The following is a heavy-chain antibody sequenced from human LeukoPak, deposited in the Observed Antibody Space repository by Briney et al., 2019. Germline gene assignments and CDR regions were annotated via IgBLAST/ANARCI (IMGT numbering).Heavy chain of an antibody. J-gene: IGHJ4*02. CDR3: ARGQRITMTD. CDR2: INHSGST. Sequence: ASETLSLTCAVYGGSFSAYYWSWIRQPPGKGLELIGEINHSGSTNYNPSLKSRVAISVDTSRNQFSLRLSSVTAADTAVYYCARGQRITMTDWGQGTLVTVSS. V-gene: IGHV4-34*01. CDR1: GGSFSAYY. D-gene: IGHD3-22*01.